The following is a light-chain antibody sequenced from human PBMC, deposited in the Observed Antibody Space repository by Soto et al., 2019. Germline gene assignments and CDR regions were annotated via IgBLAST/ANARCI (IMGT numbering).Light chain of an antibody. V-gene: IGKV1-12*01. Sequence: DIQMTQSPPSVSASVGDRVTTTCRASQGVSSWLAWFQQKPGKAPKLLIYAASSLQSGVPSRFSGSGSGTEFTLTISSLQSEDFAVYYCQQYNNWPHTFGQGTKVDIK. CDR3: QQYNNWPHT. J-gene: IGKJ1*01. CDR1: QGVSSW. CDR2: AAS.